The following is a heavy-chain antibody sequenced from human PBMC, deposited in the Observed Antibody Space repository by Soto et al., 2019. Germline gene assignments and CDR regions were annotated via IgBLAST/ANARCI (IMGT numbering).Heavy chain of an antibody. D-gene: IGHD2-15*01. CDR2: IYYSGST. Sequence: SETLSLTCTVSGGSISSSSYYWGWIRQPPGKGLEWIGSIYYSGSTYYNPSLKIRVTISVDTSKNQFSLKLSSVTAADTAVYYCARHTPAISISDHWGQGTLVTSPQ. J-gene: IGHJ4*02. V-gene: IGHV4-39*01. CDR3: ARHTPAISISDH. CDR1: GGSISSSSYY.